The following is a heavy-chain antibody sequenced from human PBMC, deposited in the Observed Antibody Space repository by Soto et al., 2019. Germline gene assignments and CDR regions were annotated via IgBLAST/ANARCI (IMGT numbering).Heavy chain of an antibody. D-gene: IGHD6-25*01. J-gene: IGHJ5*02. CDR2: IYHSGST. CDR1: GGSISSGGYS. Sequence: SETLSLTCAVSGGSISSGGYSWSWIRQPPGKGLEWIGYIYHSGSTYYNPSLKSRMTISLDTSKNQFSLWLTSVTAADTAVYYCTRGGSGWKALNWFDPWGQGTQVTAPQ. V-gene: IGHV4-30-2*01. CDR3: TRGGSGWKALNWFDP.